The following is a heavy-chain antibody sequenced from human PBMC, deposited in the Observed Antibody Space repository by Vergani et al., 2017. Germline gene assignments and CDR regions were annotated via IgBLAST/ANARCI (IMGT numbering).Heavy chain of an antibody. V-gene: IGHV3-30*03. CDR2: ISYDGTQK. D-gene: IGHD2-15*01. CDR1: GFTSSYYG. Sequence: QVHLVESGGDVVQPGRSLRLSCVVSGFTSSYYGMHWVRQAPGKGLEWVAVISYDGTQKYYADSVKGRFTISRDNSKSTLYLQMNSLRTENTAVYYWATKSCGTPVCQIGYFREWGQGTLVTVSS. J-gene: IGHJ1*01. CDR3: ATKSCGTPVCQIGYFRE.